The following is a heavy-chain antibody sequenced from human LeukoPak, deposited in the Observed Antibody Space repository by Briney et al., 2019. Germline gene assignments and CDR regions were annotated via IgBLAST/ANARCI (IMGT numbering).Heavy chain of an antibody. Sequence: GGALRLSCAASGFTFSSYSMNWVRQAPGKGVEWVSYISSSSTTIYYADSVKGRFTISRDNARNSLYLQMNSLRAEDTAVYYCARIRSSRFDYWGQGTLVTVSS. CDR1: GFTFSSYS. J-gene: IGHJ4*02. CDR3: ARIRSSRFDY. V-gene: IGHV3-48*01. D-gene: IGHD3-10*01. CDR2: ISSSSTTI.